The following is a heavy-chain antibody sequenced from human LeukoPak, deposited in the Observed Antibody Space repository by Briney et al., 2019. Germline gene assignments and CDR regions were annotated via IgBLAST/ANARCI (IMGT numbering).Heavy chain of an antibody. CDR2: IYYTGST. V-gene: IGHV4-39*01. CDR3: ARIHSGSYYGLDY. J-gene: IGHJ4*02. Sequence: SETLSLTCTVSGGSISSSGFYWGWIRQPPGKGLEWIGSIYYTGSTYYNPSLKSRVTISVDTSKNQLSLKLSSVSAADPAVYYCARIHSGSYYGLDYWGQGTLVTVSS. D-gene: IGHD1-26*01. CDR1: GGSISSSGFY.